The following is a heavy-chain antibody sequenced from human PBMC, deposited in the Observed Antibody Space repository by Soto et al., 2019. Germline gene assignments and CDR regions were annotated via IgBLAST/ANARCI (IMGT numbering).Heavy chain of an antibody. D-gene: IGHD2-15*01. CDR2: IIPILGIA. Sequence: QVQLVQSGAEVKKPGSSVKVSCKASGGTFSSYTISWVRQAPGQGLEWMGRIIPILGIANYAQKFQGRVTITADKSTSPAYMELSSLRSKDTAVYYCARDNEVVGAPGFGWFDPWGEGTLVTVSS. CDR3: ARDNEVVGAPGFGWFDP. CDR1: GGTFSSYT. V-gene: IGHV1-69*08. J-gene: IGHJ5*02.